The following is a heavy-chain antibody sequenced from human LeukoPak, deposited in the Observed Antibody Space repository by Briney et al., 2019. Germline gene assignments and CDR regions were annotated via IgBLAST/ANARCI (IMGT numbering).Heavy chain of an antibody. CDR3: ASECGSGRRCFDY. CDR1: GFTFSSYG. V-gene: IGHV3-33*01. J-gene: IGHJ4*02. D-gene: IGHD3-10*01. CDR2: IWYDGSNK. Sequence: PGGSLRLSCAASGFTFSSYGMHWVRQAPGKGLEWVAVIWYDGSNKYYADSVKGRFTISRDNSKNTLYLQMNSLRAEDTAVYYCASECGSGRRCFDYWGQGTLVTVSS.